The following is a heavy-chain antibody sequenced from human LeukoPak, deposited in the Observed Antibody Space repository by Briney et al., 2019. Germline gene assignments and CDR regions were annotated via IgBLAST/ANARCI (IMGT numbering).Heavy chain of an antibody. V-gene: IGHV4-34*01. Sequence: NPSETLSLTCAVYGGSFSTFYWSWIRQPPGKGLEWIGQINRYGSANYNPSLKSRVAISLDTSKNQFSLKVTSVAAADTAVYYCARDSPYSPHDSWGQGTLVTVSS. J-gene: IGHJ4*02. CDR2: INRYGSA. CDR3: ARDSPYSPHDS. D-gene: IGHD4-11*01. CDR1: GGSFSTFY.